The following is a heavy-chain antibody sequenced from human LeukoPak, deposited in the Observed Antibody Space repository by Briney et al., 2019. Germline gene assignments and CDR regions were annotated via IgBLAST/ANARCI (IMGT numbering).Heavy chain of an antibody. D-gene: IGHD3-22*01. V-gene: IGHV3-21*04. CDR2: ISSSSSYI. CDR1: GFTFSSYS. J-gene: IGHJ4*02. CDR3: ARDAPEYYDSSGYYYFDY. Sequence: GGSLRLSCAASGFTFSSYSMNWVRQAPGKGLEWVSSISSSSSYIYYADSVKGRFTISRDNAKNSLYLQMNSLRAEDTAVYYCARDAPEYYDSSGYYYFDYWGQGTLVTVSS.